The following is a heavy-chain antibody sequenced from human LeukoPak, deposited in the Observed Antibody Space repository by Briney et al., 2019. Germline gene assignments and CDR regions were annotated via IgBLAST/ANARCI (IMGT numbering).Heavy chain of an antibody. J-gene: IGHJ4*02. CDR3: ARQQWLVSPFDY. Sequence: PSETLSLTCTVSGGSISSSSYYWGWIRQPPGKGLEWIGSIYYSGSTYYNPSLKSRVTISVDTSKNQFSLKLSSVTAADTAVYYCARQQWLVSPFDYWGQGTLVTVSS. CDR1: GGSISSSSYY. V-gene: IGHV4-39*01. CDR2: IYYSGST. D-gene: IGHD6-19*01.